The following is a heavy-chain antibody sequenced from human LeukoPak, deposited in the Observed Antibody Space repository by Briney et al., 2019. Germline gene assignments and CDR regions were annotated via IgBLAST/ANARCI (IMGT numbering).Heavy chain of an antibody. J-gene: IGHJ5*02. CDR1: GGSISGYY. D-gene: IGHD2-21*01. CDR3: ARGGESHLNWFDP. V-gene: IGHV4-59*01. CDR2: VYYSGST. Sequence: SETLSLTCTVSGGSISGYYWSWLRQPPGKGLEWIGYVYYSGSTNYIPSLKSRFTMSVDTSKNQFSLKLNSVTAADTAGYYCARGGESHLNWFDPWGQGTLVTVSS.